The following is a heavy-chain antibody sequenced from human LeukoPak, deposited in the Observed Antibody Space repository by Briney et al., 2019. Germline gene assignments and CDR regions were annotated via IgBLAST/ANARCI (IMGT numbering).Heavy chain of an antibody. CDR1: GGSFSGYY. V-gene: IGHV4-34*01. CDR2: INHSGST. Sequence: SETLSLTCAVYGGSFSGYYWSWIRQPPGKGLEWIGEINHSGSTNYNPSLKSRVTISVDTSKNQFSLKLSSVTAADTAVYYCARGSTNWGSSYFDYWGQGTLVTVSS. J-gene: IGHJ4*02. CDR3: ARGSTNWGSSYFDY. D-gene: IGHD7-27*01.